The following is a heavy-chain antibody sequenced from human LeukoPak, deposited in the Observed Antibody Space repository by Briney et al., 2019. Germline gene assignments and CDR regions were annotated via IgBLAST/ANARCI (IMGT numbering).Heavy chain of an antibody. D-gene: IGHD5-12*01. V-gene: IGHV3-21*01. CDR1: GFIFSTYS. J-gene: IGHJ4*02. CDR3: ARDYDEDY. CDR2: ISTGSSHI. Sequence: PGGSRRLSCAASGFIFSTYSMNWVRQAPGKGLEWVSSISTGSSHIYYADSVKGRFTISRDNAKNSLYLQMNSLRAEDTAVYYCARDYDEDYWGQGMLVTVSS.